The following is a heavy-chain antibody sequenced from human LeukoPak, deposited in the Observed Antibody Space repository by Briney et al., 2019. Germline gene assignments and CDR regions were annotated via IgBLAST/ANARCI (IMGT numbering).Heavy chain of an antibody. D-gene: IGHD4-23*01. J-gene: IGHJ4*02. CDR3: AREASGGYFDY. CDR2: ISPTGDST. Sequence: GASVKVSCKASGYTFHSYGISWVRQAPGQGLEWVGLISPTGDSTNYAQTFRGRVTMTRDTSTNTVYMDLSSLRSEDTAVYYCAREASGGYFDYWGQGTLVIVSS. V-gene: IGHV1-46*02. CDR1: GYTFHSYG.